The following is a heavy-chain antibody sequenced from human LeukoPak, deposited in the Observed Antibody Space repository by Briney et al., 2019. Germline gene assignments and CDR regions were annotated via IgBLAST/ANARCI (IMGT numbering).Heavy chain of an antibody. Sequence: GGSLRLSCEASGFVFGHSWMSWVRQAPGKGLEWVANINLDGSEINYLDSLTGRLSISRDNAKDSLYLQMNGLRAEDTAVYFCVRDRGYSTFDYWGQGTLVTVSS. D-gene: IGHD3-22*01. CDR1: GFVFGHSW. J-gene: IGHJ4*02. CDR2: INLDGSEI. CDR3: VRDRGYSTFDY. V-gene: IGHV3-7*03.